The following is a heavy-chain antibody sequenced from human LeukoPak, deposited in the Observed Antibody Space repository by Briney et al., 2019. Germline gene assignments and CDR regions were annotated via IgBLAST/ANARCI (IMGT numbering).Heavy chain of an antibody. CDR3: ARGPDTDYYDSSGYYYVAS. D-gene: IGHD3-22*01. J-gene: IGHJ5*02. CDR1: GGSFSGYY. V-gene: IGHV4-34*01. CDR2: INHSGST. Sequence: PSETLSLTCAVYGGSFSGYYWSWIRQPPGKGLEWIGEINHSGSTNYNPSLKSRVTISVDTSKNQFSLKLSSVTAADTAVYYCARGPDTDYYDSSGYYYVASWGQGTLVTVSS.